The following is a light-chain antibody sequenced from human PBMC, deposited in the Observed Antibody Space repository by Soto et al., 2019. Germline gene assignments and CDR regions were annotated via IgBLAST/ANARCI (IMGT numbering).Light chain of an antibody. V-gene: IGKV1-12*01. CDR2: AAS. Sequence: DIQMTQSPSSVSASVGDSFTVTCRASQDISSWLAWYQQKPGKAPNLLIYAASILQSGVPSRFSGSGSGTDFTLTITYLQPEDFATYYCQQANSFPWTFGQGTKVDNK. CDR3: QQANSFPWT. CDR1: QDISSW. J-gene: IGKJ1*01.